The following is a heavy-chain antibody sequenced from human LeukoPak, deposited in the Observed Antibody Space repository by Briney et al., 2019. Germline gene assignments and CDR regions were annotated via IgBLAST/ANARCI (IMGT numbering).Heavy chain of an antibody. Sequence: PSETLSLTCTVSGASISSYYWSWIRQPAGKGLEWIGRIYTSGSTNYNPSLKSRVTMSVDTSKNQFSLKLSSVTAAATAVYYCARGYDYVWRSYRSGYFDYWGQGTLVTVSS. CDR1: GASISSYY. D-gene: IGHD3-16*02. CDR2: IYTSGST. CDR3: ARGYDYVWRSYRSGYFDY. V-gene: IGHV4-4*07. J-gene: IGHJ4*02.